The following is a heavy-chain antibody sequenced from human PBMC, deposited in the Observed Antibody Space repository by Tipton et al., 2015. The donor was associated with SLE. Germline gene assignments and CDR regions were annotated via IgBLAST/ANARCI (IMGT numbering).Heavy chain of an antibody. CDR3: ARGAGDDYYYYYMDV. D-gene: IGHD7-27*01. CDR2: IYTSGST. V-gene: IGHV4-61*02. CDR1: GGSISSGGYY. J-gene: IGHJ6*03. Sequence: TLSLTCTVSGGSISSGGYYWSWIRQPAGKGLEWIGRIYTSGSTNYNPSLKSRVTISVDTSKNQFSLKLSSVTAADTAVYYCARGAGDDYYYYYMDVWGKGTTVTVSS.